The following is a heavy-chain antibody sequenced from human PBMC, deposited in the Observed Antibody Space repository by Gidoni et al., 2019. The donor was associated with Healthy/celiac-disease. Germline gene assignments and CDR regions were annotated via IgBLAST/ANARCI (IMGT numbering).Heavy chain of an antibody. CDR1: GDSMSSSNW. V-gene: IGHV4-4*02. J-gene: IGHJ4*02. D-gene: IGHD6-19*01. CDR3: ARDPYSSGWYDY. CDR2: TDHSGST. Sequence: QVQLQESAPGLVKPSGTLYLTCAVSGDSMSSSNWWSWVRQPPGKGREWIGETDHSGSTNYNQSLKSGVTRSVDKSKNQFSLKLSSVTAAETAVYYCARDPYSSGWYDYWGQGTLVTVSS.